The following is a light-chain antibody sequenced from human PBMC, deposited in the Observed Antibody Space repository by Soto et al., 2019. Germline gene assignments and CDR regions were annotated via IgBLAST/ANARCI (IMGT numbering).Light chain of an antibody. J-gene: IGKJ2*01. CDR2: GAS. V-gene: IGKV3-20*01. CDR1: QSVSNNY. Sequence: EIVLTQSPGTLSLSPGERATLSCRASQSVSNNYLAWYQQNPGQAPRLLIYGASSRATGVTDRFSGSGSGTDFTLTISRLEPEDFAVYYCQQYGSSPLYTFGQGTKLEIK. CDR3: QQYGSSPLYT.